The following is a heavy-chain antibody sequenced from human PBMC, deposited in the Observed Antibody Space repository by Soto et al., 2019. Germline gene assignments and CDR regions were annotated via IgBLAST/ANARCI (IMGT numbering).Heavy chain of an antibody. D-gene: IGHD2-15*01. J-gene: IGHJ4*02. CDR1: GYTFTSYD. CDR2: MNPYSGNT. V-gene: IGHV1-8*01. CDR3: ASFCSGGSCYNY. Sequence: ASVKVSCKASGYTFTSYDINWVRQAPGQGLEWMGWMNPYSGNTGYAQKFQGRVAMTRGTSRNTAYMELSSLKSEDMAVYYCASFCSGGSCYNYWGQGTLVTVSS.